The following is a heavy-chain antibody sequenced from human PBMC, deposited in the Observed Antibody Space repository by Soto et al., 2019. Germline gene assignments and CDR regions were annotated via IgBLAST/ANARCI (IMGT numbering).Heavy chain of an antibody. CDR1: GGSVSSGSYY. D-gene: IGHD2-21*02. J-gene: IGHJ4*02. Sequence: SETLSLTCTVSGGSVSSGSYYWSWIRQPPGKGLEWIGYIYYSGSTNYNPSLKSRVTISVDTSKNQFSLKLSSVTVADTAVYYCARVPEAYCGGDCYSYYFDYWGQGTLVTVSS. CDR2: IYYSGST. V-gene: IGHV4-61*01. CDR3: ARVPEAYCGGDCYSYYFDY.